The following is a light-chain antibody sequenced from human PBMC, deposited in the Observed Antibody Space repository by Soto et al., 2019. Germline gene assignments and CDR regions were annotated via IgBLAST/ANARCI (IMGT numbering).Light chain of an antibody. V-gene: IGKV1-9*01. Sequence: DIQLTQSPSFLSASVGDRVTITCRASQDGTTYLAWYLQKPGRAPNLLIYAASTLQSEVPSRFSGSGSGTESTLTISSLQPEDFATYYCQQLNTFPITFGQGTRLENK. CDR1: QDGTTY. J-gene: IGKJ5*01. CDR2: AAS. CDR3: QQLNTFPIT.